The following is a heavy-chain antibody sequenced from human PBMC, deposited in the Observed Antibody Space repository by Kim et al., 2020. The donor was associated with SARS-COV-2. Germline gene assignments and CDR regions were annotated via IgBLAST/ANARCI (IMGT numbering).Heavy chain of an antibody. CDR1: GGTFSSYA. CDR2: IIPIFGTA. Sequence: SVKVSCKASGGTFSSYAISWVRQAPGQGLEWMGGIIPIFGTANYAQKFQGRVTITADESTSTAYMELSSLRSEDTAVYYCARTQYYYGSGSYRVYYYYGMDVWGQGTTVTVSS. J-gene: IGHJ6*02. CDR3: ARTQYYYGSGSYRVYYYYGMDV. D-gene: IGHD3-10*01. V-gene: IGHV1-69*13.